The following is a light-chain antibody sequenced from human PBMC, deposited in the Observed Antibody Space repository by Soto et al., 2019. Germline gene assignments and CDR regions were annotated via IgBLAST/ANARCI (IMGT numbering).Light chain of an antibody. CDR2: AAS. V-gene: IGKV1D-16*01. CDR3: QQNNTYPFT. J-gene: IGKJ3*01. CDR1: QRISGW. Sequence: DIQMTQSPSSLSASVGDTVTITCRASQRISGWLAWYQQKPEKAPRPLIFAASSLQSRVPSRFSGSLSGTDFTLTSSSLQAEYFATYYCQQNNTYPFTFGPETKVD.